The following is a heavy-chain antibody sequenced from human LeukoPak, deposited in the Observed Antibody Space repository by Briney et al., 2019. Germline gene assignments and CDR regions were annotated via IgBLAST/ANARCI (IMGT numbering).Heavy chain of an antibody. CDR2: IWDDGSNP. CDR1: GFTFSSYG. V-gene: IGHV3-33*01. Sequence: PGGSLRLSCAASGFTFSSYGMHWVRQAPGKGLDWVAVIWDDGSNPYYAASVKGRFTISRDNSKNTLDLQMTNLRAEDTGFYYCARDWGRGNSGYKDHWGRGTLVTVSS. D-gene: IGHD3-22*01. CDR3: ARDWGRGNSGYKDH. J-gene: IGHJ4*02.